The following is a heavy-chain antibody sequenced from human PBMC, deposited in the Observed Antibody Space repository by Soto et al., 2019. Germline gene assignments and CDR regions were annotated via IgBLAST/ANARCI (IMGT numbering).Heavy chain of an antibody. V-gene: IGHV3-30-3*02. J-gene: IGHJ6*02. CDR3: AKGRSYYYYYGVDV. CDR1: GVTVSSFV. Sequence: GGSTRLGCAASGVTVSSFVMHWVRQAPGKGLEWVAALSYDGSNKNYADSVKGRFTISRDNSKSTLYLQMNSLRAEDTALYYCAKGRSYYYYYGVDVWGQGTTVTVSS. CDR2: LSYDGSNK.